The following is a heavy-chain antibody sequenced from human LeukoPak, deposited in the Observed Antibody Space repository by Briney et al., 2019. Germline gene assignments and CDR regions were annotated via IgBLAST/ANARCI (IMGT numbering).Heavy chain of an antibody. J-gene: IGHJ4*02. CDR1: GFTFSTYG. CDR3: VLSIAAAGTADY. Sequence: GGSLRLSCAASGFTFSTYGMSWVRQAPGKGLEWVANIKQDGSEKYYVDSVKGRFTISRDNAKNSLYLQMNSLRAEDTALYYCVLSIAAAGTADYWGQGTLVTVSS. V-gene: IGHV3-7*03. D-gene: IGHD6-13*01. CDR2: IKQDGSEK.